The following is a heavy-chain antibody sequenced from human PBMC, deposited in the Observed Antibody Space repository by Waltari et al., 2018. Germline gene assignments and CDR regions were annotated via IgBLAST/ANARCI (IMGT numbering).Heavy chain of an antibody. J-gene: IGHJ4*02. D-gene: IGHD5-12*01. V-gene: IGHV4-38-2*02. Sequence: QVQLQESGPGLVKPSETLSLTCTVSGYSISSGYYWGWIRQPPGKGLEWIGSIYHSGSTYYNPSLKSRVTISVDTSKNQFSLKLSSVTAADTAVYYCASYAEGYSGPAGRYWGQGTLVTVSS. CDR3: ASYAEGYSGPAGRY. CDR2: IYHSGST. CDR1: GYSISSGYY.